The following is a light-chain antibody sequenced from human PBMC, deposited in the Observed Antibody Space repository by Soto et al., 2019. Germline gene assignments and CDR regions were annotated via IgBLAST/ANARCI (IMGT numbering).Light chain of an antibody. V-gene: IGKV1-33*01. CDR2: HAS. CDR3: QQYDTLPPYT. Sequence: DIQMTQSPSSLSASVGDRVTIACQANQDIGNYLNWYQQKPGKAPRLLIYHASNLEKGVPSRFSGSGSGTDFTFTISNLQPEDIATYYCQQYDTLPPYTFGQGTKVELK. CDR1: QDIGNY. J-gene: IGKJ2*01.